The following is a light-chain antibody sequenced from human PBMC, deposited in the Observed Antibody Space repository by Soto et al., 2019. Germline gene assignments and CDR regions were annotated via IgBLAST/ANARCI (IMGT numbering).Light chain of an antibody. CDR3: LLYYGGAWV. J-gene: IGLJ3*02. V-gene: IGLV7-43*01. Sequence: QTVVTQEPSLTASPGGTVTLTCASSTGAVTSGYYPNWFQQKPGQAPRALIYSISNKHSWTPARFSGSLLGGKAALTLSGVQPEDEAEYYCLLYYGGAWVFGGGTKLTVL. CDR2: SIS. CDR1: TGAVTSGYY.